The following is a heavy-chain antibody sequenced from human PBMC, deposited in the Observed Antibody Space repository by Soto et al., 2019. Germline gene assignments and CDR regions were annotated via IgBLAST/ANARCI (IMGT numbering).Heavy chain of an antibody. J-gene: IGHJ6*02. Sequence: QVQLVQSGPEVKKPGASVKVSCKASAYTFNTYGISWVRRAPGQGLEWMGWFSGHNGQTNYAQKFRGRVTITTDTSTSTAYMELRSLRSDDTAIYYCARDGRKQLWVEGRNAMDVWGQGTTVTVSS. CDR3: ARDGRKQLWVEGRNAMDV. CDR2: FSGHNGQT. V-gene: IGHV1-18*01. D-gene: IGHD5-18*01. CDR1: AYTFNTYG.